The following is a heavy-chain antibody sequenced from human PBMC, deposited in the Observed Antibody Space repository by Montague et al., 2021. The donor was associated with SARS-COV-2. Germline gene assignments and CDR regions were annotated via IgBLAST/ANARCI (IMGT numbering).Heavy chain of an antibody. CDR2: INQDGGEK. D-gene: IGHD2-8*01. V-gene: IGHV3-7*01. J-gene: IGHJ6*02. Sequence: SLRLSCAASGFGFSRYWMTWVRQAPGKGLEWMANINQDGGEKYYVDSVKGRFTVSRDNAKNSLYLQLNSLRDEDTAVYYCATFKHCTTSTCAVEPYYYYYSGMDVWGQGTTVTVSS. CDR1: GFGFSRYW. CDR3: ATFKHCTTSTCAVEPYYYYYSGMDV.